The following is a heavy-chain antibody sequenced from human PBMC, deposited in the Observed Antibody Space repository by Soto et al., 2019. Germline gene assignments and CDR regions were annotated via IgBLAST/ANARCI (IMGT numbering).Heavy chain of an antibody. CDR3: AREKTSYGMDV. V-gene: IGHV1-18*01. J-gene: IGHJ6*02. CDR2: ITTDKGKT. CDR1: GYTFTSFG. Sequence: ASVKVSCKTSGYTFTSFGISWVRQAPGQGLEWMGWITTDKGKTNYAQKFQGRVTMTTDNSTSTAYMELSSLRSEDTAVYYCAREKTSYGMDVWGQGTTVTVSS.